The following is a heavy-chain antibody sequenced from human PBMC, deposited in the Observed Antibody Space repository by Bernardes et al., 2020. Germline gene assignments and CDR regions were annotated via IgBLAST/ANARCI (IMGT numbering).Heavy chain of an antibody. J-gene: IGHJ6*04. D-gene: IGHD4-17*01. Sequence: GGSLRLFCTLSGVSVSDNYMNWVRQAPGKGLEWLSLIYGGGATSYADSVKGRFITSRDDSKNTLYLQMSSLRVEDTAVYFCTRGPTYADNSIEAIWGNGTTVTVSS. CDR2: IYGGGAT. V-gene: IGHV3-53*01. CDR1: GVSVSDNY. CDR3: TRGPTYADNSIEAI.